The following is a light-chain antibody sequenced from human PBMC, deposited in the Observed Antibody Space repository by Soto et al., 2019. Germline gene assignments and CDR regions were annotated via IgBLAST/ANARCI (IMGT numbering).Light chain of an antibody. CDR3: SSYTDNNNYV. CDR1: SSDIGDCNY. J-gene: IGLJ1*01. V-gene: IGLV2-8*01. Sequence: QSALTQPPSASGSPGQSVTFSCTGTSSDIGDCNYVSWYQQHSCKAPKLIIYQVTRRPAGVPDRFSGSKSVNTASLTVAGRQADDEADYYCSSYTDNNNYVLGTGSKV. CDR2: QVT.